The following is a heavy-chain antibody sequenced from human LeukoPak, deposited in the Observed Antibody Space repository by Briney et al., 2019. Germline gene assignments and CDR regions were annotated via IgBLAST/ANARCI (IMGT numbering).Heavy chain of an antibody. Sequence: GGSLRLSCAASGFTFDDYAMHWVRQAPGKGLEWVSGISWNSGSIGYADSVKGRFTISRDNAKNSLYLQMNSLRDEDTALYYCAKGRAESYYNLYYYYGMDVWGQGTTVTVSS. J-gene: IGHJ6*02. CDR2: ISWNSGSI. CDR1: GFTFDDYA. CDR3: AKGRAESYYNLYYYYGMDV. D-gene: IGHD3-10*01. V-gene: IGHV3-9*01.